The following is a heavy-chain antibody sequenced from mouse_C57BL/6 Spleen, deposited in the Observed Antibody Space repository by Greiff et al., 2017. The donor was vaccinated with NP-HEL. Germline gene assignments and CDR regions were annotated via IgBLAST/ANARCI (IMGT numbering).Heavy chain of an antibody. CDR2: ISSGSSTI. J-gene: IGHJ3*01. D-gene: IGHD2-1*01. V-gene: IGHV5-17*01. CDR3: ARPNYYGNPPWFAY. Sequence: EVQRVESGGGLVKPGGSLKLSCAASGFTFSDYGMHWVRQAPEKGLEWVAYISSGSSTIYYADTVKGRFTISRDNAKNTLFLQMTSLRSEDTAMYYCARPNYYGNPPWFAYWGQGTLVTVSA. CDR1: GFTFSDYG.